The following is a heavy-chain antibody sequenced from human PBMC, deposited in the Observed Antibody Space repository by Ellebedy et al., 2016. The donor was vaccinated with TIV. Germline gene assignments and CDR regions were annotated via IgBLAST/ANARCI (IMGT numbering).Heavy chain of an antibody. CDR3: ASHRGFYSGWSFDY. J-gene: IGHJ4*02. CDR2: LNYGGES. D-gene: IGHD5-12*01. V-gene: IGHV4-39*07. Sequence: MPSETLSLTCIVSGDSISSTNYFWGWIRQPPGKGLEWIGSLNYGGESYFDPSLNSRVTMSLHTSKNQFSLKVNSVTAADTAISYCASHRGFYSGWSFDYWGQGTLITVSS. CDR1: GDSISSTNYF.